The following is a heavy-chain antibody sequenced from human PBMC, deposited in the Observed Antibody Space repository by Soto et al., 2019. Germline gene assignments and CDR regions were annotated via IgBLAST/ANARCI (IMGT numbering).Heavy chain of an antibody. CDR2: IIPIFGTA. Sequence: SVKVSCKASGGTFSSYAISWVRQAPGQGLEWMGGIIPIFGTANYAQKFQGRVTITADESTSTAYMELSSLRSEDTAVYYCARDMRVVTPRFRAPGDWFDPWGQGTLVTVSS. CDR3: ARDMRVVTPRFRAPGDWFDP. CDR1: GGTFSSYA. D-gene: IGHD2-21*02. V-gene: IGHV1-69*13. J-gene: IGHJ5*02.